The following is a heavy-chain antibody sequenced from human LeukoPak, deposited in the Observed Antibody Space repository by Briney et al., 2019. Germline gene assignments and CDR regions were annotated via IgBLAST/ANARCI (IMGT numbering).Heavy chain of an antibody. CDR3: ARGLAFDP. D-gene: IGHD6-6*01. Sequence: SETLSLTCAVYGGSFSGYYWSWIRQPPGKGLEWIGEINHSGSTNYNPSLKSRVTISVDTSKNQFSLKLSSVTAADTAVYYCARGLAFDPWGQGTLVTVSS. CDR1: GGSFSGYY. J-gene: IGHJ5*02. V-gene: IGHV4-34*01. CDR2: INHSGST.